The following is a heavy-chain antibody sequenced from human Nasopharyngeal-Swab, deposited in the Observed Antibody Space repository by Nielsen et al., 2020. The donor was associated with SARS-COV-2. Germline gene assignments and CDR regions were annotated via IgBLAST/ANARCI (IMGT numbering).Heavy chain of an antibody. CDR3: ARDVSRITIFGVVIEDAFDI. V-gene: IGHV1-3*01. J-gene: IGHJ3*02. CDR2: INAGNGNT. Sequence: ASVKVSCKASGYTFTTYTIYWVRQAPGQRLEWMGWINAGNGNTKYSQKFQGRVTITRDTSASTAYMELSSLRFEDTAVYYCARDVSRITIFGVVIEDAFDIWGQGTMVTVSS. CDR1: GYTFTTYT. D-gene: IGHD3-3*01.